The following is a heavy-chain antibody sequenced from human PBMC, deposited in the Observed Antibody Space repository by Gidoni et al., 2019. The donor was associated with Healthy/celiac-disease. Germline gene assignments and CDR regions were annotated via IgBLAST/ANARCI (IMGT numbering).Heavy chain of an antibody. Sequence: QVQLVQSGAEVKKPGSAVKVSCRASGGTFSSYAISWVRQAPGQGLEWLGGIIPIFGTANYEQKFQGSVTITADESTSTAYMELSSLRSEDTAVYYCARGIAARPPDYWGQGTLVTVSS. J-gene: IGHJ4*02. CDR2: IIPIFGTA. D-gene: IGHD6-6*01. CDR1: GGTFSSYA. V-gene: IGHV1-69*01. CDR3: ARGIAARPPDY.